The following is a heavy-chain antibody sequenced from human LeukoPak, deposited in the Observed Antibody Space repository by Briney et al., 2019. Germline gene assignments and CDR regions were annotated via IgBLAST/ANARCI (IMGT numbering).Heavy chain of an antibody. CDR1: GFTFSSYE. CDR3: ARDFTGYFDWLLSDQGDY. D-gene: IGHD3-9*01. CDR2: ISSSGSTI. J-gene: IGHJ4*02. Sequence: GGSLRLSCAASGFTFSSYERNWVRQAPGKGLEWVSYISSSGSTIYYADSVKGRFTISRDNAKNSLYLQMNSLRAEDTAVYYCARDFTGYFDWLLSDQGDYWGQGTLVTVSS. V-gene: IGHV3-48*03.